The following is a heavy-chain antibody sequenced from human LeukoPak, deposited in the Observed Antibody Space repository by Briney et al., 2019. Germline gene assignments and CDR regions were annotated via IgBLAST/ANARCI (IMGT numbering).Heavy chain of an antibody. V-gene: IGHV3-43D*03. CDR2: ISWDGGST. CDR1: GFTFDDYA. CDR3: AREGRPTYYYYYYMDV. J-gene: IGHJ6*03. Sequence: GGSLRLSCAASGFTFDDYAMHWVRQAPGKGLEWVSLISWDGGSTHYADSVKGRFTISRDNSKNSLYLQMNSLRAEDTALYYCAREGRPTYYYYYYMDVWGKGTTVTVSS.